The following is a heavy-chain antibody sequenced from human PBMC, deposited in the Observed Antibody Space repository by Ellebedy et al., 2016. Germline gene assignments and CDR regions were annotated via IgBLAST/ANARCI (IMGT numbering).Heavy chain of an antibody. Sequence: SETLSLTCTVSGGSISSYYWSWIRQPPGKGLEWIGYIYYSGSTNYNPSLKSRVTISVDTSKNQFSLKLSSVTAADTAVYYCARVEYSYGRWYFDLWGRGTLVTVSS. V-gene: IGHV4-59*01. D-gene: IGHD5-18*01. CDR1: GGSISSYY. CDR2: IYYSGST. CDR3: ARVEYSYGRWYFDL. J-gene: IGHJ2*01.